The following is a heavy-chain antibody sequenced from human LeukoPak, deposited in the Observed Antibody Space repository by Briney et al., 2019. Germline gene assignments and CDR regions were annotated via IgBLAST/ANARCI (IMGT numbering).Heavy chain of an antibody. V-gene: IGHV3-21*01. Sequence: PGGSLRLSCAASGFTFSSYSMNWVRQAPGKGLKWVSSISSSSSYIYYADSVKGRFTISRDNAKNSLYLQMNSLRAEDTAVYYCARDPDGGYSSRPGGYWGQGTLVTVSS. CDR3: ARDPDGGYSSRPGGY. CDR2: ISSSSSYI. D-gene: IGHD6-13*01. J-gene: IGHJ4*02. CDR1: GFTFSSYS.